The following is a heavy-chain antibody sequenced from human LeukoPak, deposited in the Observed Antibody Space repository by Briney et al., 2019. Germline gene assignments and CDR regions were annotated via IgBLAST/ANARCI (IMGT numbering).Heavy chain of an antibody. CDR1: GGSISSGGYY. D-gene: IGHD3-22*01. Sequence: SETLSPTCTVSGGSISSGGYYWSWIRQHPGKGLEWIGYIYYSGSTYYNPSLKSRVTISVDTSKNQFSLKLSSVTAADTAVYYCARNYGMSSGYFYWGQGTLVTVSS. J-gene: IGHJ4*02. CDR2: IYYSGST. V-gene: IGHV4-31*03. CDR3: ARNYGMSSGYFY.